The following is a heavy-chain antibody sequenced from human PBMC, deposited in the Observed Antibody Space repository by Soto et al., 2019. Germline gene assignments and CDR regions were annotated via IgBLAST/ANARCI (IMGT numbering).Heavy chain of an antibody. J-gene: IGHJ5*02. D-gene: IGHD3-3*01. V-gene: IGHV1-2*04. CDR2: INPNSGGT. CDR1: GYTFTSYY. CDR3: AGRQLTYYDFCSASEGWLDA. Sequence: ASVKSSCKASGYTFTSYYMHWVRQAPGQGLEWMGWINPNSGGTNYAQKFQGWVTMTRDTSISTAYMELSRLRSDDTAVYYCAGRQLTYYDFCSASEGWLDAWGQITLLTISS.